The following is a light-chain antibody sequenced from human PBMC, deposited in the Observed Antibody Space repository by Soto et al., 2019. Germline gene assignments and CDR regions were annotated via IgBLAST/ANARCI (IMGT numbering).Light chain of an antibody. J-gene: IGKJ5*01. CDR2: DAS. V-gene: IGKV3-11*01. Sequence: TVLTQSPGPLSLSPGEIARLSDSAGQSVGDYLAWYQQKPGQAPRLLIYDASNRAAGVPYRFRGSGSGTDFSLTISSVEPEDFGVYYCQPRSELPPINFGQGTRLEIK. CDR3: QPRSELPPIN. CDR1: QSVGDY.